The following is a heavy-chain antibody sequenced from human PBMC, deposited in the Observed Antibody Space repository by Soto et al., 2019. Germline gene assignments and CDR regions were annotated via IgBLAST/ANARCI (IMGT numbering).Heavy chain of an antibody. V-gene: IGHV3-30*18. CDR3: LKVAQGRYYTVDR. D-gene: IGHD3-22*01. J-gene: IGHJ5*02. CDR2: ISYDGSNK. Sequence: PGGSLRLSCAASGFIFSSYGMHWVRQAPGKGLEWVTVISYDGSNKYYADSVKGRFTISRDNSKNTLYLQMNSLRAEDTAVYYCLKVAQGRYYTVDRWCQGILVTVS. CDR1: GFIFSSYG.